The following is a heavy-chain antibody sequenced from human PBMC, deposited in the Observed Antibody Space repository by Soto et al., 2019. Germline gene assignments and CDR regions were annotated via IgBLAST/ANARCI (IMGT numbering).Heavy chain of an antibody. J-gene: IGHJ4*02. CDR1: GGYISSSSSDY. D-gene: IGHD3-10*01. CDR3: ARTRSGSGSYYF. CDR2: IYYSGST. V-gene: IGHV4-39*01. Sequence: QLQLQESGPGLVKPSETLSLICTVSGGYISSSSSDYWGWIRQPPGKGLEWIGSIYYSGSTYYNPSLKRRLTISVDTSKNQFSLKLSSVTAADTAVYYCARTRSGSGSYYFWGQGTLVTVAS.